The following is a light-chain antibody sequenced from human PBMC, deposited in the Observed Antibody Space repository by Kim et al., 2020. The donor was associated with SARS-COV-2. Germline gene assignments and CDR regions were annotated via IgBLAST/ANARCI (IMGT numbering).Light chain of an antibody. CDR1: QSISSY. CDR3: QQGDSAPYT. CDR2: AAS. Sequence: DIQMTQSPSSLSASVGDRVTITCRASQSISSYLNWYQQKPGKAPKLLIYAASTLQSGVPSKFSGSGSGTDFTLTISSLQPEDFATYYCQQGDSAPYTFGQGTKLEI. J-gene: IGKJ2*01. V-gene: IGKV1-39*01.